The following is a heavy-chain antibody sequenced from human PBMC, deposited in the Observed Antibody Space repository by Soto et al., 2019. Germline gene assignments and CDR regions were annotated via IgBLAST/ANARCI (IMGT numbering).Heavy chain of an antibody. V-gene: IGHV4-59*08. CDR3: ARTADYCSGGSCYPNWFDP. D-gene: IGHD2-15*01. J-gene: IGHJ5*02. CDR1: GGSISSYY. Sequence: SETLSLTCTVSGGSISSYYWSWIRQPPGKGLEWIGYIYYSGSTNYNPSLKSRVTISVDTSKNQFSLKLSSVTAADTAVYYCARTADYCSGGSCYPNWFDPWGQGTLVTVSS. CDR2: IYYSGST.